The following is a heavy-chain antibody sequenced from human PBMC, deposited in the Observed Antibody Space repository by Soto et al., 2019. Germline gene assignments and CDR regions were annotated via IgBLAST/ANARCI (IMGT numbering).Heavy chain of an antibody. J-gene: IGHJ4*02. CDR2: IYYSGST. Sequence: SETLSLTCTVSCGSISSYYWSWIRQPPGKGLEWIGYIYYSGSTNYNPSLKSRVTISVDTSKNQFSLKLSSATAADTAVYYCARDMSSGWLDYWGQGTLVTVSS. CDR1: CGSISSYY. CDR3: ARDMSSGWLDY. D-gene: IGHD6-19*01. V-gene: IGHV4-59*01.